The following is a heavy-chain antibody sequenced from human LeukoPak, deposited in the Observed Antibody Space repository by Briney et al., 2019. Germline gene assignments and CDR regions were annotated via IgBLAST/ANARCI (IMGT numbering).Heavy chain of an antibody. CDR1: GYTFTGYY. CDR3: ARVFRVAARAPFDY. J-gene: IGHJ4*02. Sequence: ASVKVSCKASGYTFTGYYMHWVRQAPGQGLEWMGWINPNSGGTNYAQKFQGRVTMTRDTSISTAYMELSRLRSDDTAVYYCARVFRVAARAPFDYWGQGTLVTVSS. V-gene: IGHV1-2*02. CDR2: INPNSGGT. D-gene: IGHD6-6*01.